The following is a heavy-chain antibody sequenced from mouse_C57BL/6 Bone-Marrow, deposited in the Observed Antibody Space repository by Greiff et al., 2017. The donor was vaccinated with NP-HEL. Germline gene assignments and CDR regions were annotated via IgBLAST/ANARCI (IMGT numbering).Heavy chain of an antibody. D-gene: IGHD1-1*01. CDR1: GYTFTDYY. Sequence: EVMLQQSGPELVKPGASVKISCKASGYTFTDYYMNWVKQSHGKSLEWIGDINPNNGGTSYNQKFKGKATLTVDKSSSTAYMELRSLTSEDSAVYYCAREFITTVVADYWGQGTTLTVSS. V-gene: IGHV1-26*01. J-gene: IGHJ2*01. CDR2: INPNNGGT. CDR3: AREFITTVVADY.